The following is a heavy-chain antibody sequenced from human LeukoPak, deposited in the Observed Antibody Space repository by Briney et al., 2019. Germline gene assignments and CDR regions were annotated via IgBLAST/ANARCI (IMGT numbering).Heavy chain of an antibody. J-gene: IGHJ4*02. CDR3: ARGGDDILTGVYFDY. Sequence: ASVKVSCKASGYTFTSYGISWVRQAPAQGLEGMGWISAYNGNTNYAHKLQGRVTMTTDTSTSKANMELRSLRSDDTAVYYCARGGDDILTGVYFDYWGQGTLVTVSS. CDR1: GYTFTSYG. V-gene: IGHV1-18*01. D-gene: IGHD3-9*01. CDR2: ISAYNGNT.